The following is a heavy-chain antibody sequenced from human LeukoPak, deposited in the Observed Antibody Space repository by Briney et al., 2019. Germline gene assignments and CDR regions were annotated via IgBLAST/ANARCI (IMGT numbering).Heavy chain of an antibody. CDR1: GGSISSYY. CDR3: ARGPPYCSTTNCYYMDV. D-gene: IGHD2-2*01. CDR2: IYTSGST. Sequence: SETLSLTCTVSGGSISSYYWSWIRQPAGKGLEWIGRIYTSGSTNYNPSLKSRVTMSVDTSKNQFSLKLSSVTAADTAVYYCARGPPYCSTTNCYYMDVWGKGTTVTVSS. V-gene: IGHV4-4*07. J-gene: IGHJ6*03.